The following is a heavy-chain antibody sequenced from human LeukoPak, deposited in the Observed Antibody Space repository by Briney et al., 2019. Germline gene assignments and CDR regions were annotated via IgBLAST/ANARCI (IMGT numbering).Heavy chain of an antibody. CDR1: GFTFSSYE. CDR3: ARLVVAATRPSNWFDP. D-gene: IGHD2-15*01. V-gene: IGHV3-48*03. J-gene: IGHJ5*02. CDR2: ISGSGSTI. Sequence: GGSLRLSCAASGFTFSSYEMNWVRQAPGKGLEWVSSISGSGSTIYYADSVKGRFTISRDNAKNSLYLQMNSLRAEDTAVYYCARLVVAATRPSNWFDPWGQGTLVTVSS.